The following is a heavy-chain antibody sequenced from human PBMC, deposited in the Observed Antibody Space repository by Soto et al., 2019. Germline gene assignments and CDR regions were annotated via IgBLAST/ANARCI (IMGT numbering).Heavy chain of an antibody. D-gene: IGHD6-13*01. Sequence: PGGSLRLSCAASGFTFNNYAMNWVRRAPGKGLEWVSTIDGSGGSTYYADSVKGRFTISRDNSKNTMYLQMNSLRVEDTAIYYCAKEDGGSWYYFDYWGQGTLVTVSS. CDR1: GFTFNNYA. J-gene: IGHJ4*02. CDR2: IDGSGGST. V-gene: IGHV3-23*01. CDR3: AKEDGGSWYYFDY.